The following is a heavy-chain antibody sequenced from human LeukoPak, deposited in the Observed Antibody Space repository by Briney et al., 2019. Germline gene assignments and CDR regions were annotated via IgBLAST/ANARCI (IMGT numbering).Heavy chain of an antibody. D-gene: IGHD2-2*01. Sequence: GASVKVSCKVSGYTLTELSMHWVRQAPGKGLEWMGGFDPEDGETIYAQKFQGRVTMTEDTSTDTAYMELSSLRSEDTAVYYCATQGSGYCSSTSCSDAFDIWGQGTMVTVSS. J-gene: IGHJ3*02. V-gene: IGHV1-24*01. CDR1: GYTLTELS. CDR2: FDPEDGET. CDR3: ATQGSGYCSSTSCSDAFDI.